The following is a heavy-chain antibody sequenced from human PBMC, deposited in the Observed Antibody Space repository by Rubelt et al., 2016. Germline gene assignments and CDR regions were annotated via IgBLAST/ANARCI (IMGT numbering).Heavy chain of an antibody. D-gene: IGHD2-8*01. CDR1: GYTFTSYA. CDR3: ARAQRIRLLMVYAPTFDY. J-gene: IGHJ4*02. V-gene: IGHV1-3*01. Sequence: QVQLVQSGAEVKKPGASVKVSCKASGYTFTSYAMHWVRQAPGQRLEWMGWINAGNGNTTYSQKFQGSVTITRDTSASTAYMELSSLRSEDTAVYYCARAQRIRLLMVYAPTFDYWGQGTLVTVSS. CDR2: INAGNGNT.